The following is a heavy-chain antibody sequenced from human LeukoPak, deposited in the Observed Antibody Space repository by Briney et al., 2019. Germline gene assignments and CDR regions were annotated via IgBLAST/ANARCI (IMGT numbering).Heavy chain of an antibody. D-gene: IGHD2-2*01. Sequence: SVKVSCKASEGTFSSYAISWVRQTPGQGLEWMGGIIPIFGTANYAQKFQGRVTITADESTSTAYMELSSLRSEDTAVYYCASQQLGYCSSTSCYFDYWGQGTLVTVSS. J-gene: IGHJ4*02. CDR2: IIPIFGTA. CDR3: ASQQLGYCSSTSCYFDY. CDR1: EGTFSSYA. V-gene: IGHV1-69*13.